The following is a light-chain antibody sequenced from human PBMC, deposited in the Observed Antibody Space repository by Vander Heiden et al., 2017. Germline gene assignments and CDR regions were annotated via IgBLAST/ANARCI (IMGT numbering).Light chain of an antibody. CDR1: QSVSSNY. V-gene: IGKV3-20*01. J-gene: IGKJ5*01. CDR2: GAS. Sequence: EIVLMQSPGTLSLSPGERATLSCRASQSVSSNYLAWYQHRPGQAPRLLIYGASSSASGIPDRFSGSGSGTDFTLTISRLEPEDFAVYYCQQYSSSTITFGQGTRLEMK. CDR3: QQYSSSTIT.